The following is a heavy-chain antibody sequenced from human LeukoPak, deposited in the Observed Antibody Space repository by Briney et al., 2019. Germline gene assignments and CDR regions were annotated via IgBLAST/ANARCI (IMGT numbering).Heavy chain of an antibody. Sequence: ASVKVSCKASGGTLRNYAISWARQAPGQGLEWVGGIIPIFDTADYAQKFQGRVTITADKSTSTAYMELSSLRSEDTAVYYCARGYSSGDTIDYWGQGTLVTVSS. J-gene: IGHJ4*02. CDR3: ARGYSSGDTIDY. D-gene: IGHD6-19*01. V-gene: IGHV1-69*06. CDR1: GGTLRNYA. CDR2: IIPIFDTA.